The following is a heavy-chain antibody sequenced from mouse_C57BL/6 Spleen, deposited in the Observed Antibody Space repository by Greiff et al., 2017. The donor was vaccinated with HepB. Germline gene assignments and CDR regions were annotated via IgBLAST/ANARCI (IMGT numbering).Heavy chain of an antibody. J-gene: IGHJ2*01. Sequence: VQLQQPGAELVRPGTSVKLSCKASGYTFTSYWMHWVKQRPGQGLEWIGVIDPSDSYTNYNQKFKGKATLTVDTSSSTAYMQLSSLTSEDSAVYYCARGGDGYYRNYFDYWGQGTTLTVSS. CDR2: IDPSDSYT. V-gene: IGHV1-59*01. CDR1: GYTFTSYW. CDR3: ARGGDGYYRNYFDY. D-gene: IGHD2-3*01.